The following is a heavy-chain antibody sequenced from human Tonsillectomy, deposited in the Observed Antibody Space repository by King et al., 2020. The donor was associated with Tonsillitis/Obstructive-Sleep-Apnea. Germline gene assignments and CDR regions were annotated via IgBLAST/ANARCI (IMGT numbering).Heavy chain of an antibody. J-gene: IGHJ3*02. CDR3: ATVLRYNNGWFPKDDAFDI. D-gene: IGHD6-19*01. V-gene: IGHV3-15*01. CDR2: MKSNIDGGTT. Sequence: VQLVESGGGLVKPGGSLRLSCAASGFTFNNAWMSWVRQAPGKGLEWVGRMKSNIDGGTTDYAAPVKGRFTISRDDSKNTMYLQMNSLKIEDIGVYYCATVLRYNNGWFPKDDAFDIWGQGTMVSVSS. CDR1: GFTFNNAW.